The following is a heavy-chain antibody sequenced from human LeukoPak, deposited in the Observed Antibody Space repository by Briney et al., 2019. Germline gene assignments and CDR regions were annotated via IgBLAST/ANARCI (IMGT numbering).Heavy chain of an antibody. CDR3: ARGTDYQLPLLDC. V-gene: IGHV1-46*01. D-gene: IGHD2-2*01. J-gene: IGHJ4*02. CDR1: GYTFIRYY. Sequence: ASVKVSCKASGYTFIRYYMYWVRQAPGQGLEWMGIINPSGGSTSYAQKFQGRLTMTRDTSTSTVYMELSSLRSEDTAMYYCARGTDYQLPLLDCWGQGTLVTVSS. CDR2: INPSGGST.